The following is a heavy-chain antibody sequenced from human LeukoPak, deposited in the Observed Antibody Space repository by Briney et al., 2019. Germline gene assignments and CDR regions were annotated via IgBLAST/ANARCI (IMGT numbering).Heavy chain of an antibody. J-gene: IGHJ4*02. D-gene: IGHD6-19*01. CDR1: GGSFSGYY. V-gene: IGHV4-34*01. CDR2: INHSGST. Sequence: PSETLSLTCAVYGGSFSGYYWSWIRQPPGKGLEWIGEINHSGSTNYNPSLKSRVTISVDTSKNQFSLKLSSVTAADTAVYYCARAWSGWDFDYWGQGTLVTVSS. CDR3: ARAWSGWDFDY.